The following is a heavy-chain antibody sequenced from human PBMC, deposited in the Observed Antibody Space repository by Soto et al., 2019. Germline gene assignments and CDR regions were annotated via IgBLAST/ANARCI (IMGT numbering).Heavy chain of an antibody. J-gene: IGHJ4*01. CDR2: INHSGST. CDR1: GGSFSGYY. CDR3: ANLIVFHSSYYHDY. Sequence: SETLSLTCAVYGGSFSGYYWSWIRQPPGKGLEWIGEINHSGSTNYNPSLKSRVTMLVDTSKNQFSLSLSSVTAADTAVYYCANLIVFHSSYYHDYWGHGTLVTVSS. D-gene: IGHD1-26*01. V-gene: IGHV4-34*01.